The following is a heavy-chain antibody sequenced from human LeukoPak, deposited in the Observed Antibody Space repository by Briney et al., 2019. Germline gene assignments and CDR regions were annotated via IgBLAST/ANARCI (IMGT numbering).Heavy chain of an antibody. D-gene: IGHD6-19*01. Sequence: SVKVSCKASGGTFSSYAISWVRQAPGQGLEWMGGIIPIFGAANYAQKFQGRVTITTDESTSTAYMELSSLRSEDTAVYYCAREPPQSSSGWYNWFDPWGQETLVTVSS. J-gene: IGHJ5*02. CDR2: IIPIFGAA. CDR3: AREPPQSSSGWYNWFDP. CDR1: GGTFSSYA. V-gene: IGHV1-69*05.